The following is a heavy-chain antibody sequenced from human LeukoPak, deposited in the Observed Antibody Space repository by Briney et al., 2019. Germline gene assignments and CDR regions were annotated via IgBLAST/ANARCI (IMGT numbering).Heavy chain of an antibody. CDR3: AKESGSGRTRWFDA. J-gene: IGHJ5*02. Sequence: GRSLRLSCAASGFSLDAYAMHWVRQAPGKGLEWVSGINWNGGTIGYADSVKGRFTISRDNAKNSLYLQMNSLRAEDTALYYCAKESGSGRTRWFDAWGQGTLVTVSS. V-gene: IGHV3-9*01. D-gene: IGHD6-19*01. CDR1: GFSLDAYA. CDR2: INWNGGTI.